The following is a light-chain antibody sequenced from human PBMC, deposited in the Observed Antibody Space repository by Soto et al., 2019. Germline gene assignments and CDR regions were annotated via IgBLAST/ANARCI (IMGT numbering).Light chain of an antibody. CDR2: DAS. CDR1: QDISTF. Sequence: DIQMTQSPSSLSASVGDSVTITCQASQDISTFLNWYQHIPGKAPKHLIYDASNLETGVPSRFSGSGSGTDFTFTISSLQPEDVATYYCQQYDTLSYNFGQGTKLEI. V-gene: IGKV1-33*01. CDR3: QQYDTLSYN. J-gene: IGKJ2*01.